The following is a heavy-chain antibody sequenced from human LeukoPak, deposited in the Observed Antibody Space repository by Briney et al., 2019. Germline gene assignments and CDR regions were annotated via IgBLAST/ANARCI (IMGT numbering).Heavy chain of an antibody. J-gene: IGHJ3*02. CDR3: AKSSGGSCLTTDALDI. Sequence: GGSLRPSCAASGFTFTNYAMSWVRQAPGKGLEWVSVISGSGGNTYYADSVKGRFTISRDNSKNTLYLQMNSLRAEDTAVYYCAKSSGGSCLTTDALDIWGQGTMVTVSS. D-gene: IGHD2-15*01. CDR1: GFTFTNYA. CDR2: ISGSGGNT. V-gene: IGHV3-23*01.